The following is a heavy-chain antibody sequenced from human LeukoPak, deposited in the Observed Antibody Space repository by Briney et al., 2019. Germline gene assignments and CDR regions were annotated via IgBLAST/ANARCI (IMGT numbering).Heavy chain of an antibody. CDR2: IIPILGIA. D-gene: IGHD1-7*01. J-gene: IGHJ4*02. V-gene: IGHV1-69*04. CDR3: AREEVDYNWNYDPDY. CDR1: GGTFSSYA. Sequence: SVKVSCKASGGTFSSYAISWVRQAPGQGLEWVGRIIPILGIANYAQKFQGRVTITADKSTSTAYMELSSLRSEDTAVYYCAREEVDYNWNYDPDYWGQGTLVTVSS.